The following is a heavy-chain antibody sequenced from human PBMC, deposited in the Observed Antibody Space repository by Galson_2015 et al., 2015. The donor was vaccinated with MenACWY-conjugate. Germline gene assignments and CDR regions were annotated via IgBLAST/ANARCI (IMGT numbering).Heavy chain of an antibody. Sequence: SLRLSCAASGFTFSSYSMNWVRQAPGKGLEWVSYISRSSSTIYYADSVKGRFTISRDNAKNSLYLQMNSLRAEDTAVYFCARGPPDNGMDVWGQGTTVTVSS. J-gene: IGHJ6*02. D-gene: IGHD1-14*01. CDR1: GFTFSSYS. V-gene: IGHV3-48*04. CDR2: ISRSSSTI. CDR3: ARGPPDNGMDV.